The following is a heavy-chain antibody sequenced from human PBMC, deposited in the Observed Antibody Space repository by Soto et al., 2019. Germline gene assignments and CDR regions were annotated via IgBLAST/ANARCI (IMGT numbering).Heavy chain of an antibody. CDR1: GGSFSGYY. CDR3: ATTNWNHNVFDP. CDR2: INHRGST. Sequence: QVQLQQWGAGLLKSSETLSLTCAVFGGSFSGYYWSWIRQPPGKGLEWIGEINHRGSTNYNPSLKSRVTMSVDTSKNQFSLTLTSMTAADTAVYYCATTNWNHNVFDPWGQGTLVTVSS. D-gene: IGHD1-1*01. V-gene: IGHV4-34*01. J-gene: IGHJ5*02.